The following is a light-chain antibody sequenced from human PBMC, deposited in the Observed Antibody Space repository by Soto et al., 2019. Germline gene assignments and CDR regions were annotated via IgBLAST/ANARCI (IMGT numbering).Light chain of an antibody. CDR3: ATWDDSLRGVL. J-gene: IGLJ2*01. CDR2: ANS. Sequence: QSVLTQPPSASGTPGQRVTISCSGGSSNIGSNYASWYRQLPGTAPKLVIYANSQRPSGVPDRFYGSKSGTSASLAISGLRSEDEADYYCATWDDSLRGVLFGGGTKVTVL. V-gene: IGLV1-47*01. CDR1: SSNIGSNY.